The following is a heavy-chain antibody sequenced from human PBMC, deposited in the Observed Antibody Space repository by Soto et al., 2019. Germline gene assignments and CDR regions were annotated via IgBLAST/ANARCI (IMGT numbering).Heavy chain of an antibody. CDR1: GGSFSGYY. J-gene: IGHJ4*02. CDR3: ATTLVTRKRSGYKY. V-gene: IGHV4-34*01. CDR2: INHGGST. Sequence: PSETLSLTCGVYGGSFSGYYGIWIRQTPGKGLEWIGEINHGGSTTYNPSLRSRVTISVDTSKNQFSLKLTSMTAADTAVYYCATTLVTRKRSGYKYWGQGSQVTVSS. D-gene: IGHD3-3*01.